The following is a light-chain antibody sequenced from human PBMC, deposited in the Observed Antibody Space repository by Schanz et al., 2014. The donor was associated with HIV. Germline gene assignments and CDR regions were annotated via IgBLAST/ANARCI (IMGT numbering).Light chain of an antibody. V-gene: IGKV3-20*01. CDR2: ATS. CDR3: QQYSSYPLT. J-gene: IGKJ1*01. Sequence: EIVLTQSPGSLSLSPGGRATLSCGASQRLSSSYLAWYQQKRDQPPRLVIYATSTRAAGIPDRFSGTGSGTDFTLTISSLEPEDFATYYCQQYSSYPLTFGQGTKVEVK. CDR1: QRLSSSY.